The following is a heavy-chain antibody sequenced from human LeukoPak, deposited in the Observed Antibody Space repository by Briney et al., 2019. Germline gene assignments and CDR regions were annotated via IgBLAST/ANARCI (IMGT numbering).Heavy chain of an antibody. V-gene: IGHV3-23*01. Sequence: GGSLRLSCAASGFTFSSYAMSWVRQAPGKGLEWVSAISGSGGSTYYAASVKGRFTVSRDDSKNTLYLQMNSLRAEDTAVYYCAKDGGLWVSAHWGDSWGRGTLVTVSS. CDR2: ISGSGGST. D-gene: IGHD7-27*01. CDR3: AKDGGLWVSAHWGDS. J-gene: IGHJ4*02. CDR1: GFTFSSYA.